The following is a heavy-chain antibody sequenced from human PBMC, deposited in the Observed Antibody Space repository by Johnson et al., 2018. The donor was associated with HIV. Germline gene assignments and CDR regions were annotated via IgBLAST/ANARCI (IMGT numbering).Heavy chain of an antibody. CDR1: GFTFSSYA. J-gene: IGHJ3*02. CDR2: IWYDGSNK. Sequence: QVQLVESGGGVVQPGRSLRLSCAASGFTFSSYAMHWVRQAPGKGLEWVAVIWYDGSNKYYADSVKGRFTISKDNSKNTLYLQMNSLRAEDTAVYYCARGFSSSDGAFDIWGQGTMVTVSS. D-gene: IGHD6-13*01. V-gene: IGHV3-30*04. CDR3: ARGFSSSDGAFDI.